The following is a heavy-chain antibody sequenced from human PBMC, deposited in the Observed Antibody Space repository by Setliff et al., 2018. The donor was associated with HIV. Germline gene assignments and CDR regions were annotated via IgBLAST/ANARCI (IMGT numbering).Heavy chain of an antibody. V-gene: IGHV4-39*07. CDR1: GGSVSSPGYY. Sequence: PSETLSLTCTVSGGSVSSPGYYWGWLRQPPGKGLEWIGSVYNSGITFKNPSLKSRVTISVDRYGNQFSLRLTSVTAADTAVYYCATCRHRPSNWFDPWGQGTVVTVSS. J-gene: IGHJ5*02. CDR2: VYNSGIT. CDR3: ATCRHRPSNWFDP.